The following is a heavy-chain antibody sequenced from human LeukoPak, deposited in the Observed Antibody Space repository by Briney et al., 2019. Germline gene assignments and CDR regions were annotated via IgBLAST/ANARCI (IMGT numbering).Heavy chain of an antibody. D-gene: IGHD3-10*01. J-gene: IGHJ4*02. Sequence: PSQTLSLTCAVSGGSISSGGYSWSWIRQPPGKGLEWIGYIYNSGSTNNNPSLKSRVTISVDTSKKQFSLKLSSVTAADTAVYYCARETPYGSGSYPFDYWGQGILVTVSS. CDR1: GGSISSGGYS. V-gene: IGHV4-30-4*07. CDR3: ARETPYGSGSYPFDY. CDR2: IYNSGST.